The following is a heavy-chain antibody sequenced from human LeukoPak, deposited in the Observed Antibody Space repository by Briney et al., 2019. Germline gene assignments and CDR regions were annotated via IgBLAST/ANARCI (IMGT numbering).Heavy chain of an antibody. V-gene: IGHV1-2*02. Sequence: ASVKVSCKTFGGTFRSHSFSWVRQAPGQGLEWMGWINPNSGGTNYAQKFQGRVTMTRDTSISTAYMELSRLRSDDTAVYYCARDRDSLFDYWGQGTLVTVSS. CDR3: ARDRDSLFDY. J-gene: IGHJ4*02. CDR1: GGTFRSHS. D-gene: IGHD2-21*01. CDR2: INPNSGGT.